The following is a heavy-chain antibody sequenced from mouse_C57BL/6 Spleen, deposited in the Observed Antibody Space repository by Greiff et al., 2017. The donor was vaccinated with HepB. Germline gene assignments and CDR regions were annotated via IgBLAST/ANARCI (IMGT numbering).Heavy chain of an antibody. CDR2: ISDGGSYT. Sequence: EVKLMESGGGLVKPGGSLKLSCAASGFTFSSYAMSWVRQTPEKRLEWVATISDGGSYTYYPDNVKGRFTISRDNAKNNLYLQMSHLKSEDTAMYYCARDKRRYYYAMDYWGQGTSVTVSS. CDR3: ARDKRRYYYAMDY. J-gene: IGHJ4*01. V-gene: IGHV5-4*01. CDR1: GFTFSSYA. D-gene: IGHD1-2*01.